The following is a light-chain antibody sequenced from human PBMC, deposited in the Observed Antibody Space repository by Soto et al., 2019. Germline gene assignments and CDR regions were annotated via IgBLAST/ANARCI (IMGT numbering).Light chain of an antibody. J-gene: IGLJ2*01. CDR1: SSNIGRNT. Sequence: HSVLTQPPSASGTPGQRVTISCSGSSSNIGRNTVNWYQQLPGTAPKVLIYSNNQRPSGVPDRLSGSKSGTSASLAISGLQSEDEADYYCAAWDDSLNAVVFGGGTKVTVL. CDR2: SNN. CDR3: AAWDDSLNAVV. V-gene: IGLV1-44*01.